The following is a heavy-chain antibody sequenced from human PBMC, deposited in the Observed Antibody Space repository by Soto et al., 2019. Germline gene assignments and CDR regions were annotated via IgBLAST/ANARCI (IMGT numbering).Heavy chain of an antibody. Sequence: QLQLQESGSGLVKPSQTLSLTCAVSGGSITSGNSYSWSWIRRPPGKGLEWIGSISHTGSTSYNPSLKSRLTMSVDKSKNQFSLRLSSVTAADMAVYYCARAVAPYFGTWFDPWGQGILVTVSS. D-gene: IGHD3-10*01. V-gene: IGHV4-30-2*01. J-gene: IGHJ5*02. CDR3: ARAVAPYFGTWFDP. CDR1: GGSITSGNSYS. CDR2: ISHTGST.